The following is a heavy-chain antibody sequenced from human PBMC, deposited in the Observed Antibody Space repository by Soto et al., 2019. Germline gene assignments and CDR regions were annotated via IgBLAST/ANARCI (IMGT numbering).Heavy chain of an antibody. CDR2: ISGSGGST. J-gene: IGHJ6*02. D-gene: IGHD3-10*01. CDR1: GFTFSSYA. V-gene: IGHV3-23*01. CDR3: AKDEGTMFRGDLHV. Sequence: EVQRLESGGGLVQPGGSLRLSCAASGFTFSSYARSWVRQAPGKGLEWGSTISGSGGSTDHADSVKGRFTISRRNSRNSLYLQMNSLRAEDTAVYYCAKDEGTMFRGDLHVWGQGTTVTVSS.